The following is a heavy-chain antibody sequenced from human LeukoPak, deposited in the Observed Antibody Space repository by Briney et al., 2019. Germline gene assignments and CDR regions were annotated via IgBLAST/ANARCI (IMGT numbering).Heavy chain of an antibody. CDR3: ARGGPDWFDP. J-gene: IGHJ5*02. V-gene: IGHV4-61*08. Sequence: SETLSLTCAVSGGSISSGGYYWSWIRQPPGKGLEWIGYIYYSGSTNYNPSLKSRVTISVDTSKNQFSLKLSSVTAADTAVYYCARGGPDWFDPWGQGTLVTVSS. CDR2: IYYSGST. CDR1: GGSISSGGYY.